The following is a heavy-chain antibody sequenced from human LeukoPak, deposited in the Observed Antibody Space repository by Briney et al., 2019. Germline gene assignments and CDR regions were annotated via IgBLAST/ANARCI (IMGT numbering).Heavy chain of an antibody. J-gene: IGHJ5*02. CDR3: ARDSSGWYQNWLDP. V-gene: IGHV1-69*13. CDR2: IIPIFGTA. CDR1: GGTFSSYA. Sequence: SVKVSCEASGGTFSSYAISWVRQAPGQGIEWMGGIIPIFGTANYAQKFQGRVTITADESTSTAYMELSSLRSEDTAVYYCARDSSGWYQNWLDPWGQGTLVTVSS. D-gene: IGHD6-19*01.